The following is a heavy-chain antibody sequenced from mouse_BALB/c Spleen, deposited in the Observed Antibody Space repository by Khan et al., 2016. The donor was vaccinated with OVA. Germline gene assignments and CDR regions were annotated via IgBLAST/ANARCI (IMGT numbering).Heavy chain of an antibody. CDR1: GFSLTTYG. CDR3: ARNSYRYDFAY. D-gene: IGHD2-14*01. J-gene: IGHJ3*01. CDR2: IWSGGST. V-gene: IGHV2-4-1*01. Sequence: QVQLPQSGPGPVQPSQSLSITCTVTGFSLTTYGVHWVRQSPGKGLEWLGVIWSGGSTDYNAAFISRLSISKDNSKSQVFFKMNSLQADDTAIYXCARNSYRYDFAYWGQGTLVTVSA.